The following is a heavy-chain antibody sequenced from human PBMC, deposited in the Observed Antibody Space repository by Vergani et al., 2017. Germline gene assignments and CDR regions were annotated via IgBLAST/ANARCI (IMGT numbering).Heavy chain of an antibody. J-gene: IGHJ6*02. CDR2: IKQEGSEK. D-gene: IGHD3-10*01. Sequence: EVQLVESGGGLVQPGGSLRLSCAASGFTFSSYWMSWVRQAPGKGLEWVANIKQEGSEKYYVDSVKGRFTISRDNAKNSLYLQMNSLRAEDTAVYYCARDQSSTYYYGSGSYYYYGMDVWGQGTTVTVSS. CDR3: ARDQSSTYYYGSGSYYYYGMDV. V-gene: IGHV3-7*03. CDR1: GFTFSSYW.